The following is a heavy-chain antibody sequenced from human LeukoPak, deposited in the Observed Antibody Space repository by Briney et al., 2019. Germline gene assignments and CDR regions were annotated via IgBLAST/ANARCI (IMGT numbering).Heavy chain of an antibody. V-gene: IGHV1-69*01. CDR3: ARGGTVTTLGYFDY. J-gene: IGHJ4*02. CDR2: IIPIFGTA. D-gene: IGHD4-17*01. CDR1: GGTFSSYA. Sequence: SVKVSCKASGGTFSSYAISWVRQAPGQGLEWMGGIIPIFGTANYAQKFQGRVTITADESTSTAYMELSSLRSEDTAVYYCARGGTVTTLGYFDYWGQGTLVTVSS.